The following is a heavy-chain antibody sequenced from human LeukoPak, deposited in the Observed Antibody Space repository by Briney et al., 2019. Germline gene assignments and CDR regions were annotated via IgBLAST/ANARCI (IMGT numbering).Heavy chain of an antibody. CDR1: GYTLTELS. Sequence: GASVKVSCKVSGYTLTELSMHWVRQAPGQGLEWMGIINPSGGSTSYAQKFQGRVTMTRDMSTSTVYMELSSLRSEDTAVYYCARDLNSGSYENLFDYWGQGTLVTVSS. CDR2: INPSGGST. CDR3: ARDLNSGSYENLFDY. J-gene: IGHJ4*02. D-gene: IGHD1-26*01. V-gene: IGHV1-46*01.